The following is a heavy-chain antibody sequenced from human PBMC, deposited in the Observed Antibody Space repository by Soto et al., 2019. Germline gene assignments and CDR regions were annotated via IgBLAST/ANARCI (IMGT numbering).Heavy chain of an antibody. CDR2: IIPILGIA. J-gene: IGHJ5*02. Sequence: QVQLVQSGAEVKKPGSSVKVSCKASGGTFSSYTISWVRQAPGQGLEWMGRIIPILGIANYAQKFQGRVTITADKSKSTAYMELSSLRSEDTAVYYCARDRVDYDILTVSPVTWFDPWGQGTLVTVSS. CDR3: ARDRVDYDILTVSPVTWFDP. V-gene: IGHV1-69*08. CDR1: GGTFSSYT. D-gene: IGHD3-9*01.